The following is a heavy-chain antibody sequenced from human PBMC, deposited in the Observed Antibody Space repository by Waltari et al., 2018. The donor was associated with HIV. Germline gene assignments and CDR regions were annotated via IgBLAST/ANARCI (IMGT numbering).Heavy chain of an antibody. D-gene: IGHD3-3*01. CDR2: VSYRGST. J-gene: IGHJ6*02. V-gene: IGHV4-39*01. Sequence: QLQLQESGPGLVKPSETLSLTCTVSGGSISSNTYYWGWIRQPPGKGLEWIGGVSYRGSTYYNPPLKSRVTISVDTSKNQFSLKLNSVTAADTAVYYCATYSDFWSGYSERHSYEYGINVWGQGTTVTVSS. CDR3: ATYSDFWSGYSERHSYEYGINV. CDR1: GGSISSNTYY.